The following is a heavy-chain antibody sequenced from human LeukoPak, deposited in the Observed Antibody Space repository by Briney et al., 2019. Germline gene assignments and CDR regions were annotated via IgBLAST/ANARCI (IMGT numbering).Heavy chain of an antibody. CDR3: AGARSGYYRSMRSVAFDI. D-gene: IGHD3-3*01. V-gene: IGHV4-59*01. CDR1: GGSISSYY. Sequence: PSETLSLTCTVSGGSISSYYWSWIRQPPGKGLEWIGYIYYSGSTNYNPSLKSRVTISVDTSKNQFSLKLSSVTAADTAVYYCAGARSGYYRSMRSVAFDIWGQGTMVTVSS. CDR2: IYYSGST. J-gene: IGHJ3*02.